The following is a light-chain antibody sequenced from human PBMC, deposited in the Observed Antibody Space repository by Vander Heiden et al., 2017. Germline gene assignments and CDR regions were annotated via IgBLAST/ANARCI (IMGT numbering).Light chain of an antibody. CDR3: QQSYTIPLT. J-gene: IGKJ2*01. V-gene: IGKV1-39*01. CDR2: DAS. Sequence: DGLMTQYPSSLSASVGDRVTITCRASQSIARFLNWYQQKPGKAPNLLIYDASTLQSGVPSMFTAIGSGTDFTLTISSLQPEDFATYYCQQSYTIPLTFGQGTKLEIK. CDR1: QSIARF.